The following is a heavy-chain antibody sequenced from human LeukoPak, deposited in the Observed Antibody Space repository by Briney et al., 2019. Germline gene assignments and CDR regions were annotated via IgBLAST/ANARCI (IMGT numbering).Heavy chain of an antibody. CDR2: INPNNGGT. Sequence: ASVKVSCKASGYTFTSYDINWVRQATGQGLEWMGWINPNNGGTKYVQKFQGRVTMTRDTSISTAYMELSRLTSDDTAVYYCARGYYYDSSDYSDLPLFDYWGQGTLVTVSS. CDR3: ARGYYYDSSDYSDLPLFDY. V-gene: IGHV1-2*02. CDR1: GYTFTSYD. D-gene: IGHD3-22*01. J-gene: IGHJ4*02.